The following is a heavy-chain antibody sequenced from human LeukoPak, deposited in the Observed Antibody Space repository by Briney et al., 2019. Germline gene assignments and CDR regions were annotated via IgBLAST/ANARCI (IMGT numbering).Heavy chain of an antibody. V-gene: IGHV1-69*04. D-gene: IGHD2-21*01. J-gene: IGHJ3*02. Sequence: SVKVSCKASGGTFSSYAISWVRQAPGQGLEWMGRIIPILGIANYAQKFQGRVTITTDESTSTAYMELSSLRSEDTAVYYCARASSYCGGDCYSANIWGQGTMVTVSS. CDR2: IIPILGIA. CDR3: ARASSYCGGDCYSANI. CDR1: GGTFSSYA.